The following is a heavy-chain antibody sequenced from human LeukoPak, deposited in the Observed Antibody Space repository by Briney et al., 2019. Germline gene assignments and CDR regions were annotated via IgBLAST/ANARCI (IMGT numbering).Heavy chain of an antibody. J-gene: IGHJ4*02. D-gene: IGHD3-22*01. CDR3: ARDDSDSSGYYDFPSFDY. V-gene: IGHV4-30-4*08. Sequence: KPSETLSLTCTVSGGSISSSSYYWGWIRQPPGKGLEWIGYIYYSGSTYYNPSLKSRVTISVDTSKNQFSLKLSSVTAADTAVYYCARDDSDSSGYYDFPSFDYWGQGTLVTVSS. CDR1: GGSISSSSYY. CDR2: IYYSGST.